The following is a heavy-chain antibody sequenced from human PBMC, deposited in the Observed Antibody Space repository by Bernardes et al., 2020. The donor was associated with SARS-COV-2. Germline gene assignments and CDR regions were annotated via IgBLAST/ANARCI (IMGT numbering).Heavy chain of an antibody. J-gene: IGHJ2*01. CDR2: IWYDGSNK. CDR1: GFTFSSYG. V-gene: IGHV3-33*01. CDR3: ARDFGANAFPNWYFDL. Sequence: GGSLRLSCAASGFTFSSYGMHWVRQAPGKGLEWVAVIWYDGSNKYYADSVKGRFTISRDNSKNTLYLQMNSLRAEDTAVYYCARDFGANAFPNWYFDLWGRGTLVTVSS. D-gene: IGHD3-10*01.